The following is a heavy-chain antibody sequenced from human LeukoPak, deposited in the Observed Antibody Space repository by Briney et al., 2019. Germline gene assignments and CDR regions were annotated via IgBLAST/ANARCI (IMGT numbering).Heavy chain of an antibody. CDR2: IYYSGST. CDR1: GDSISSSSYY. V-gene: IGHV4-39*02. D-gene: IGHD1-1*01. J-gene: IGHJ4*02. CDR3: ARVSVQTGTTDH. Sequence: PSETLSPTCTVSGDSISSSSYYWGWIRQSPGKGLEWIGSIYYSGSTYNNPSLKSRVIMSVDTSKNQISLRLSSVTAADTAVYYCARVSVQTGTTDHWGQGTLVTVSS.